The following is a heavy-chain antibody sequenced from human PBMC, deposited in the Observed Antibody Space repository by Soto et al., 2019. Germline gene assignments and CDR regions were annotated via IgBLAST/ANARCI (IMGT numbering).Heavy chain of an antibody. CDR3: ARDWPGFCTSTNCRLGAFDI. CDR2: ISGYSGNT. CDR1: GYTFSNYG. D-gene: IGHD2-2*01. Sequence: QDQLVQSGAEVKKPGASVKVSCKASGYTFSNYGISWVRQAPRQGLEWMGCISGYSGNTNYAQKFQVRVTLTKDTATSTAYLDLRSLRSDDTAVYYCARDWPGFCTSTNCRLGAFDIWGQGTMVTVS. V-gene: IGHV1-18*01. J-gene: IGHJ3*02.